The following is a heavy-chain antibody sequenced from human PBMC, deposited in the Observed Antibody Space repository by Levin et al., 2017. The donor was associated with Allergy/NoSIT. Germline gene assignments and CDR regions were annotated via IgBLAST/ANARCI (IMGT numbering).Heavy chain of an antibody. Sequence: ASVKVSCKASGYTFTSYGISWVRQAPGQGLEWMGWISAYNGNTNYAQKLQGRVTMTTDTSTSTAYMELRSLRSDDTAVYYCARDIVVVPAAIGGGDYFDYWGQGTLVTVSS. D-gene: IGHD2-2*01. CDR2: ISAYNGNT. CDR3: ARDIVVVPAAIGGGDYFDY. J-gene: IGHJ4*02. V-gene: IGHV1-18*01. CDR1: GYTFTSYG.